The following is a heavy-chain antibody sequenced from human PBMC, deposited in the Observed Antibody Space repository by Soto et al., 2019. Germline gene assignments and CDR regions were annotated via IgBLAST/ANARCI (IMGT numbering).Heavy chain of an antibody. D-gene: IGHD3-10*01. V-gene: IGHV3-23*01. CDR3: AKVFRMSYGSVRYFDY. Sequence: PGGSLRLSCAASGFTFSSYAMSWVRQAPGKGLEWVSAISGSGGSTYYADSVKGRFTISRDNSKNTLYLQMNSLRAEDTAVYYCAKVFRMSYGSVRYFDYWGQGTLVTVSS. J-gene: IGHJ4*02. CDR2: ISGSGGST. CDR1: GFTFSSYA.